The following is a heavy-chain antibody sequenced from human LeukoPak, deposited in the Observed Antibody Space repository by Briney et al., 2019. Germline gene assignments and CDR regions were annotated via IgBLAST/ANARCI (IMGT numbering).Heavy chain of an antibody. Sequence: SVKVSCKASGGTFSSYAISWVRQAPGQGLEWMGGITPIFGTANYAQKFQGRVTITTDESTSTAYMELSSLRSEDTAVYYCARGTIFGVAYYYYYMDVWGKGTTVTVSS. V-gene: IGHV1-69*05. CDR3: ARGTIFGVAYYYYYMDV. J-gene: IGHJ6*03. CDR2: ITPIFGTA. CDR1: GGTFSSYA. D-gene: IGHD3-3*01.